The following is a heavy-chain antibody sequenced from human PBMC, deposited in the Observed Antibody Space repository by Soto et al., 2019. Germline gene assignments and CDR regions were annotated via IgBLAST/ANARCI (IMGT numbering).Heavy chain of an antibody. CDR3: ARDSIVGATYFDY. Sequence: GGSLRLSCAASGFTFSSYGMHWVRQAPGRGLEWVAVIWYDGSNKYYADSVKGRFTISRDNSKNTLYLQMNSLRAEDTAVYYCARDSIVGATYFDYWGQGTLVTVSS. CDR2: IWYDGSNK. CDR1: GFTFSSYG. D-gene: IGHD1-26*01. V-gene: IGHV3-33*01. J-gene: IGHJ4*02.